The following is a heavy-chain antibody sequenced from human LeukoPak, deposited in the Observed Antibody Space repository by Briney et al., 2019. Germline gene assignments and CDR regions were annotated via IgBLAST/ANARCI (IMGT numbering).Heavy chain of an antibody. D-gene: IGHD3-10*01. CDR3: TLPWGSGSYYDY. J-gene: IGHJ4*02. Sequence: GGSLRLSCAASGLTFSNAWMSWVRQAPGKGLEWVGRIKSKTVGGTTDYAATVKGRFTISRDDSKNTLYLQMNSLKTEDTAVYYCTLPWGSGSYYDYWGQGTLVTVSS. CDR1: GLTFSNAW. CDR2: IKSKTVGGTT. V-gene: IGHV3-15*01.